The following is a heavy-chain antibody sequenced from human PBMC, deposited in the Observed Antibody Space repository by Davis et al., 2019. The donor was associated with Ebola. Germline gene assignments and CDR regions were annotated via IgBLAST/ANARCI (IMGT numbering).Heavy chain of an antibody. CDR1: GDSISIYY. D-gene: IGHD3-22*01. Sequence: SETLSLTCTVSGDSISIYYWSWIRQPPGKGLEWIGEISHSGSTNYNPSLKSRVTLSVDTSKNQFSLKLRSLTAADTAVYYCVKPRLVYYDNSGYYPHWGQGTLVTVSS. V-gene: IGHV4-34*01. J-gene: IGHJ1*01. CDR2: ISHSGST. CDR3: VKPRLVYYDNSGYYPH.